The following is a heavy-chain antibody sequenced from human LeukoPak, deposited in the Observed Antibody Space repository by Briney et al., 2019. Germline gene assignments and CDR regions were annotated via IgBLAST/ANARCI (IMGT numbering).Heavy chain of an antibody. CDR2: INPSCGST. Sequence: ASVKVSCKASGYTFTSYYMHWVRQAPGQGLEWMGIINPSCGSTSYAQKFQGRVTMTGDMSTSTDYMELSSLRSDDTAVYYCARDNSVGDVAWWFDTWGQGTMVTVSS. J-gene: IGHJ5*02. D-gene: IGHD4-23*01. CDR3: ARDNSVGDVAWWFDT. V-gene: IGHV1-46*01. CDR1: GYTFTSYY.